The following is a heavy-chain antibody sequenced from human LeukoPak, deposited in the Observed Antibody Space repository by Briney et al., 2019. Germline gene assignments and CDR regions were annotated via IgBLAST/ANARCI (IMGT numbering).Heavy chain of an antibody. J-gene: IGHJ6*02. V-gene: IGHV3-23*01. D-gene: IGHD6-19*01. CDR2: ISGSGGST. Sequence: GGSLRLSCAASGFTFSSYAMSWVRQAPGKGLEWVSAISGSGGSTYYADSVKGRFTISRDNSKNTLYLQMNSLGAEDTAVYYCAKGGGSGWYSYYYGMDVWGQGTTVTVSS. CDR3: AKGGGSGWYSYYYGMDV. CDR1: GFTFSSYA.